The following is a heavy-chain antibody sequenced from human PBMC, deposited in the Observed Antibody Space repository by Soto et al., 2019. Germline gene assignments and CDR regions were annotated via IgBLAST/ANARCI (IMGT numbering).Heavy chain of an antibody. Sequence: PGGSLRLSCAASGFTFSGYGMNWVRQAPGKGLEWVSSISSSSGYIFYADSVKGRFTISRDNAENSLYLQMNSLRAEETAVYYCARTGAISYMDVWGKGTKVTVSS. J-gene: IGHJ6*03. CDR3: ARTGAISYMDV. V-gene: IGHV3-21*01. CDR2: ISSSSGYI. CDR1: GFTFSGYG.